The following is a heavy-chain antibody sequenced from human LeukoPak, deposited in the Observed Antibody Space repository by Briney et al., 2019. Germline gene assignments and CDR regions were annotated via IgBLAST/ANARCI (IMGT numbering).Heavy chain of an antibody. Sequence: GGSLRLSCAASGLTFSSYGMHWVRQAPGKGLEWVAVISYDGSNKYYADSVKGRFTISRDNSKNTLYLQMHSLRAEDTAVYYCAKDMPRSYWGQGTLVTVSS. V-gene: IGHV3-30*18. CDR1: GLTFSSYG. CDR3: AKDMPRSY. D-gene: IGHD2-2*01. CDR2: ISYDGSNK. J-gene: IGHJ4*02.